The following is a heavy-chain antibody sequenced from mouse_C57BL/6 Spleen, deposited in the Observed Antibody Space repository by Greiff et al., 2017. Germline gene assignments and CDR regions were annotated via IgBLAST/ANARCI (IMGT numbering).Heavy chain of an antibody. Sequence: VQLQQSGPELVKPGASVKISCKASGYSFTSYYIHWVKQRPGQGLEWIGWIYPGSGNTKYNEKFKGKATLTADTSSSTAYMQLSSLTSEDSAVYYCAREEVDYAMDYWGQGTSGTVSS. CDR2: IYPGSGNT. CDR1: GYSFTSYY. V-gene: IGHV1-66*01. J-gene: IGHJ4*01. D-gene: IGHD1-1*01. CDR3: AREEVDYAMDY.